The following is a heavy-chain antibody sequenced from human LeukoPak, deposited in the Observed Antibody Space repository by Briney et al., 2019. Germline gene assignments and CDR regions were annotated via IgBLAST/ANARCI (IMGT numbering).Heavy chain of an antibody. CDR1: GFSISNYD. CDR2: VSNDGSRT. V-gene: IGHV3-23*01. D-gene: IGHD3-22*01. CDR3: AKARTPSAYYYDSSGYYGGFDY. Sequence: PGGSLRLSCAASGFSISNYDMSWVRQAPGKGLEWVSGVSNDGSRTYYADSVKGRLTISRDTSTNSLYLQMNSLRAEDTAVYYCAKARTPSAYYYDSSGYYGGFDYWGQGTLVTVSS. J-gene: IGHJ4*02.